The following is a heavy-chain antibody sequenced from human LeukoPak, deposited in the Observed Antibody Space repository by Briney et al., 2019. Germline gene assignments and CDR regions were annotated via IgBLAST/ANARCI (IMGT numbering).Heavy chain of an antibody. Sequence: SETLSLTCALYGGSFSGYYWSWIRQPPGKGLEWIGEINHSGGTNYNPSLKSRVTISVDTSKNQFSLKLSSVTAADTAVYYCARGKHYYGSGSYYIVNYYYYMDVWGKGTTVTVSS. CDR2: INHSGGT. CDR1: GGSFSGYY. V-gene: IGHV4-34*01. D-gene: IGHD3-10*01. CDR3: ARGKHYYGSGSYYIVNYYYYMDV. J-gene: IGHJ6*03.